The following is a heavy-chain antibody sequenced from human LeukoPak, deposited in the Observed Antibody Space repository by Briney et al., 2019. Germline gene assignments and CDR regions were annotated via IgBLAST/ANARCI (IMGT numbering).Heavy chain of an antibody. J-gene: IGHJ2*01. CDR1: GFSFGGYA. D-gene: IGHD2-21*02. CDR2: ISWNSGDI. CDR3: VKSGGYATAIRYFDL. V-gene: IGHV3-9*01. Sequence: PGGSLRLSCAASGFSFGGYALHWVRQAPGKGLEWVASISWNSGDIVHADSVKGRFTISRDNAKNSLYLQMDSLRTEDTALYYCVKSGGYATAIRYFDLWGRGTLVTVSP.